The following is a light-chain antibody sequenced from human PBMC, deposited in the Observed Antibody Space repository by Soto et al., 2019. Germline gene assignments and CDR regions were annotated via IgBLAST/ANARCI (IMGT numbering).Light chain of an antibody. J-gene: IGLJ1*01. CDR2: GNS. CDR3: QSYDSSLSAHYV. Sequence: SVLTQPPPVSWAPGQRGTNSCTGSSPKNGATFDVQWYQQLPGTAPKFLIYGNSNRPSGVPDRFSGSKSGTSASLAITGLQADDEADYYCQSYDSSLSAHYVFGTGTKVTVL. CDR1: SPKNGATFD. V-gene: IGLV1-40*01.